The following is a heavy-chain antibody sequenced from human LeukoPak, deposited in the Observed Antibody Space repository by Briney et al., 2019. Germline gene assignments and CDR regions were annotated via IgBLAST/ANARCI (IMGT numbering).Heavy chain of an antibody. CDR3: AKLATLVVPLDY. CDR1: GFTSSTYF. CDR2: ISGSGGST. D-gene: IGHD2-8*02. J-gene: IGHJ4*02. V-gene: IGHV3-23*01. Sequence: GGSLRLSCAASGFTSSTYFMSWVRQAPGKGLEWVSVISGSGGSTYYADSVKGRFTISRDNSKNTPYLQMNSLRAEDTAVYYCAKLATLVVPLDYWGQGTLVTVSS.